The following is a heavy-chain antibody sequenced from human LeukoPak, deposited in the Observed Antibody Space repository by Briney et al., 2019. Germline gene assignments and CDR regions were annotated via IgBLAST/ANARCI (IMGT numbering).Heavy chain of an antibody. V-gene: IGHV3-33*06. CDR1: GFTFSSYG. CDR3: AKGYSEDILSYFDY. Sequence: PGRSLRLSCAASGFTFSSYGMHWVRQAPGKGLEWVAVIWYDGSNKYYADSVKGRFTISRDNSKNTLYLQMNSLRAEDTAVYYCAKGYSEDILSYFDYWAQGTLVTVSS. J-gene: IGHJ4*02. D-gene: IGHD3-9*01. CDR2: IWYDGSNK.